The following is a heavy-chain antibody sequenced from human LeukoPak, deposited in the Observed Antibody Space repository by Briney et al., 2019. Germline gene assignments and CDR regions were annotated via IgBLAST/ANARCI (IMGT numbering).Heavy chain of an antibody. CDR1: GGTFSSYA. J-gene: IGHJ1*01. Sequence: SVKVSCKASGGTFSSYAISWVRQAPGQGLEWMGGIIPIFGTANYAQKFQGRATITTDESTSTAYMELSSLRSEDTAVYYCASRYYDSSGYPDLGGYFQHWGQGTLVTVSS. CDR2: IIPIFGTA. D-gene: IGHD3-22*01. V-gene: IGHV1-69*05. CDR3: ASRYYDSSGYPDLGGYFQH.